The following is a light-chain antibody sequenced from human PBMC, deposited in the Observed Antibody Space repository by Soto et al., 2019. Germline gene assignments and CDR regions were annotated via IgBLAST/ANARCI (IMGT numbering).Light chain of an antibody. CDR3: SSYTSSSTLLV. Sequence: QSVLTQPASVSGSPGQSITISCTGTSSDVGGYNYVSWYQQPPGKAPKLMIYDVSNRPSGVSNRFSGSKSGNTASLTISGLQAEDEADYYCSSYTSSSTLLVFGGGTKLTVL. CDR1: SSDVGGYNY. CDR2: DVS. J-gene: IGLJ2*01. V-gene: IGLV2-14*01.